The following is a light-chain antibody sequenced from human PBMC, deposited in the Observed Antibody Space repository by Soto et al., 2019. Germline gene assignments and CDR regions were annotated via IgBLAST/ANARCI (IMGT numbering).Light chain of an antibody. Sequence: EIVLTQSPATLSLSPGERATLSCRASQSVSSYLAWYQQKPGQAPRLLIYDTSNRATGIPARFSGSGSGTDFTLTISSLEPEDFAVYYCQQHSNWPWTFGGGTKVEIK. V-gene: IGKV3-11*01. J-gene: IGKJ4*01. CDR3: QQHSNWPWT. CDR1: QSVSSY. CDR2: DTS.